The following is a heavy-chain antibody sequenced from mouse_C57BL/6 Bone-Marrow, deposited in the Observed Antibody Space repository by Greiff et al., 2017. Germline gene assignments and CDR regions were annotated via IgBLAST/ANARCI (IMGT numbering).Heavy chain of an antibody. CDR2: IRSKSKNYST. V-gene: IGHV10-1*01. D-gene: IGHD1-1*01. CDR3: VRGYGSSLMDY. J-gene: IGHJ4*01. CDR1: GFSFNTYA. Sequence: DVQLVESGGGLVQPKGSLKLSCAASGFSFNTYAMNWVRQASGKGLEWVARIRSKSKNYSTYYADSLKDRFTISRDDSESMLYLQMNNLKTEDTAMYYCVRGYGSSLMDYWGQGTSVTVSS.